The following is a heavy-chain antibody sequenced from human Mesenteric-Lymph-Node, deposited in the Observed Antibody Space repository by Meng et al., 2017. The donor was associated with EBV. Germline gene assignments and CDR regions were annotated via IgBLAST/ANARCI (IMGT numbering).Heavy chain of an antibody. V-gene: IGHV4-59*01. CDR1: GGSLSPYY. CDR2: IYYRGDT. J-gene: IGHJ5*02. CDR3: AGTVQLERHWFDP. D-gene: IGHD1-1*01. Sequence: QGQLQESGPGRVKPSETLSLTCTVSGGSLSPYYWSWIRQSPGKGLEWIGYIYYRGDTNYNPSLESRVTISIDTSKNQFSLQLTSLTAADTAVYYCAGTVQLERHWFDPWGQGTLVTVSS.